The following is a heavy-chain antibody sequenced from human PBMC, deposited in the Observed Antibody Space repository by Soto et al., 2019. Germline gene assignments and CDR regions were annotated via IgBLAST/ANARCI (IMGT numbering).Heavy chain of an antibody. CDR1: GGSISSGGYY. CDR3: ARGPPQPMVRGVLLDY. Sequence: SETLSLTCTVSGGSISSGGYYWSWIRQHPGKGLEWIGYIYYSGSTYYNPSLKSRVTISVDTSKNQFSLKLSSVTAADTAVYYCARGPPQPMVRGVLLDYWGQGTLVTVSS. D-gene: IGHD3-10*01. J-gene: IGHJ4*02. CDR2: IYYSGST. V-gene: IGHV4-31*03.